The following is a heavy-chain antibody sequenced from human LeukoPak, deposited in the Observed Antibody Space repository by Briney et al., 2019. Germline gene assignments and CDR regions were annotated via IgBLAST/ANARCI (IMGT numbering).Heavy chain of an antibody. CDR2: ISANNGNT. D-gene: IGHD3-16*01. V-gene: IGHV1-18*01. CDR1: GYTFTAYG. CDR3: SRDDGPFGGVRFDH. J-gene: IGHJ4*02. Sequence: GASVKVSCKASGYTFTAYGISWVRQAPGQGLEWMGCISANNGNTNYAQKVQGRVTMTRDTSTSTAYMELRSWRYDDTAVYYCSRDDGPFGGVRFDHWGQGTLVTVSS.